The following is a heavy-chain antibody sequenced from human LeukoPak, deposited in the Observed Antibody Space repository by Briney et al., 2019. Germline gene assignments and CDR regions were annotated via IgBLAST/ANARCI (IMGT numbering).Heavy chain of an antibody. D-gene: IGHD6-13*01. Sequence: ASVKVSCKASGYTFTGYYMHWVRQAPGQGLEWMGWINPNSGGTNYAQKFQGRVTMTRDTSIGTAYMELSRLRSDDTAVYYCARVRSGYSSSFIGFDPWGQGTLVTVSS. CDR3: ARVRSGYSSSFIGFDP. V-gene: IGHV1-2*02. CDR2: INPNSGGT. J-gene: IGHJ5*02. CDR1: GYTFTGYY.